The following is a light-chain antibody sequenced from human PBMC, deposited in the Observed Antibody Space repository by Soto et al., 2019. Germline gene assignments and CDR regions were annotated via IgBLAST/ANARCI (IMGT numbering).Light chain of an antibody. CDR1: QSVSSSD. CDR3: QQYGSSPPLT. V-gene: IGKV3-20*01. Sequence: EIVLTQSPGTLSLSLGERATLSCRAIQSVSSSDLAWYQQKPGQAPRLLIYGASSRAPGIPDRFSGSGSGTDFTLTISRLEPEDFAVYYCQQYGSSPPLTFGGGTKVDIK. J-gene: IGKJ4*01. CDR2: GAS.